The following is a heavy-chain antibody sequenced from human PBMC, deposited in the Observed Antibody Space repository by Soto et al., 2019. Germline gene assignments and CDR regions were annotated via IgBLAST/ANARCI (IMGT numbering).Heavy chain of an antibody. CDR1: GYSFTSHY. CDR2: ISPSGDNT. Sequence: GASVKVSCKAIGYSFTSHYMHWVRQAPGQGLEWMGTISPSGDNTGYAQKFRGRVTMTTDTSTSTVYMELTNLRSEDTAVYYCARDESWQDLVWWFYPWGQGTPVTVSS. CDR3: ARDESWQDLVWWFYP. J-gene: IGHJ5*02. V-gene: IGHV1-46*03. D-gene: IGHD3-16*01.